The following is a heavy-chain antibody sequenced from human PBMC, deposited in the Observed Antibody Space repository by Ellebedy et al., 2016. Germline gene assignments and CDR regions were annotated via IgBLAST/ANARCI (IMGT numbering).Heavy chain of an antibody. CDR2: ISGSGGST. CDR1: GFTFSNYA. V-gene: IGHV3-23*01. D-gene: IGHD3-22*01. J-gene: IGHJ4*02. Sequence: GGSLRLSCAAFGFTFSNYAMSWVRQAPGKGLQWVAGISGSGGSTYYAESVKGRFTISRDTSKNTVNLQMNSLRVEDTAIYYCAKDLFYDSFGPFDYWGQGTLVTVSS. CDR3: AKDLFYDSFGPFDY.